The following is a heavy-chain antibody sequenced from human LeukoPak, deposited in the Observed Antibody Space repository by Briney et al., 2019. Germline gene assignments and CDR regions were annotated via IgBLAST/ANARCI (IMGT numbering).Heavy chain of an antibody. V-gene: IGHV3-66*01. CDR2: IYSGGST. CDR1: GFTVSSNY. Sequence: AGGSLRLSCAASGFTVSSNYMSWVRQAPGKGLEWVSVIYSGGSTYYADSVKGRFTISRDNSKNTLYLQMNSLRAEDTAVYYCASTVDSGWYKDLYYYGMDVWGQGTTVTVSS. CDR3: ASTVDSGWYKDLYYYGMDV. J-gene: IGHJ6*02. D-gene: IGHD6-19*01.